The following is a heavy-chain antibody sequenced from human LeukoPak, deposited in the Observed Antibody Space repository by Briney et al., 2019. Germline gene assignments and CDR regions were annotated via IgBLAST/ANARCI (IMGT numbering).Heavy chain of an antibody. CDR3: AKDYSSGRTYYFDY. J-gene: IGHJ4*02. CDR1: GGSISSGGYS. Sequence: LSLTCAVSGGSISSGGYSWSWIRQPPGKGLEWVSGISWNSGSIGYADSVKGRFTISRDNAKNSLYLQMNSLRAEDTALYYCAKDYSSGRTYYFDYWGQGTLVTVSS. V-gene: IGHV3-9*01. CDR2: ISWNSGSI. D-gene: IGHD6-19*01.